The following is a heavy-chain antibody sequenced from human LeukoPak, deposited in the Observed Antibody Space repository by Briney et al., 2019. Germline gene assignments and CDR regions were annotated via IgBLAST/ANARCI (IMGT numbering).Heavy chain of an antibody. D-gene: IGHD2-8*01. Sequence: GGSLRLSCAASGFTFSSYSMNWVRQAPGKGLEWVSSISSSSSYIYYADSVKGRFTISRDNAKNSLYLQMNSLRAEDTAVYYCVRFEGSVYAISYYMDVWGKGTTVTVSS. J-gene: IGHJ6*03. CDR2: ISSSSSYI. CDR1: GFTFSSYS. CDR3: VRFEGSVYAISYYMDV. V-gene: IGHV3-21*01.